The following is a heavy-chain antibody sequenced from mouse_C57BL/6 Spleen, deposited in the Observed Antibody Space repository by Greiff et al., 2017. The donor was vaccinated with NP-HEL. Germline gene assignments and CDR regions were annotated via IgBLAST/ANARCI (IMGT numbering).Heavy chain of an antibody. Sequence: QVQLQQSGAELARPGASVKLSCKASGYTFTSYGISWVKQRTGQGLEWIGEIYPRSGNTYYNEKFKGKATLTADKSSSTAYMELRSLTSEDSAVYFCARPHYYGSTLYAMDYWGQGTSVTVSS. CDR2: IYPRSGNT. CDR1: GYTFTSYG. CDR3: ARPHYYGSTLYAMDY. D-gene: IGHD1-1*01. V-gene: IGHV1-81*01. J-gene: IGHJ4*01.